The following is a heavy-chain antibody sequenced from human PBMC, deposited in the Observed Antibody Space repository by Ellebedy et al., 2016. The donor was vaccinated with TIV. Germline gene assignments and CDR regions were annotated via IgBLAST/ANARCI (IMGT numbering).Heavy chain of an antibody. CDR3: ARQQARYYYYYGMDV. CDR2: IYPGDSDT. V-gene: IGHV5-51*01. J-gene: IGHJ6*02. CDR1: GYSFTSYW. Sequence: GESLKISCKGSGYSFTSYWIGWVRQMPGKDLEWMGIIYPGDSDTRYSPSFQGQVTISADKSISTAYLQWSSLKASDTAMYYCARQQARYYYYYGMDVWGQGTTVTVSS.